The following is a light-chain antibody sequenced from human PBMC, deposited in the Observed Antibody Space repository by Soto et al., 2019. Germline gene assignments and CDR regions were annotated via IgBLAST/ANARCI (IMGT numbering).Light chain of an antibody. CDR3: QKDNHWPPLT. CDR1: QSVGRN. Sequence: EIVMTQSPATLSVSPGERATLSCRASQSVGRNLAWYQQKPGQAPRLLIYGASTRATGIPARFSGSGSGTEFTLTISSLQSEDFAIYSWQKDNHWPPLTFGGGTKVEIK. CDR2: GAS. V-gene: IGKV3-15*01. J-gene: IGKJ4*01.